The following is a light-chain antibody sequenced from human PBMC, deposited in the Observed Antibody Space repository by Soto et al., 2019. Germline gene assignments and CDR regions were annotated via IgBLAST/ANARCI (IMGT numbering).Light chain of an antibody. Sequence: DIQMTQSPSSLSASVGDSVTITCRASQSINIYLSWYQQKPGKAPKLLINVASTLQGGVPSRFSGSGSGTEFTLAISSLQPEDSATYYCQQSFSTPQTFGGGNKVDIK. CDR3: QQSFSTPQT. CDR2: VAS. CDR1: QSINIY. J-gene: IGKJ4*01. V-gene: IGKV1-39*01.